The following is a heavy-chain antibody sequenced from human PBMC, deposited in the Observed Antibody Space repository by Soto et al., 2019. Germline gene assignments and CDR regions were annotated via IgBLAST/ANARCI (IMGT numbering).Heavy chain of an antibody. CDR2: IWYDGSNK. CDR3: ARDPVTTGTYYYYMDV. CDR1: GFTFSSYG. D-gene: IGHD4-4*01. Sequence: QVQLVESGGGVVQPGRSLRLSCAASGFTFSSYGMHWVRQAPGKGLEWVAVIWYDGSNKYYADSVKGRFTISRDNSKNTLYLQMNSLRAEDTAVYYCARDPVTTGTYYYYMDVWGKGTTVTVSS. J-gene: IGHJ6*03. V-gene: IGHV3-33*01.